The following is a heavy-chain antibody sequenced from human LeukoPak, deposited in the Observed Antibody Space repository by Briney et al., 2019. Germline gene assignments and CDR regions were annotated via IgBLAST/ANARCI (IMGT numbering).Heavy chain of an antibody. CDR3: ARDSYYYDSSGYRY. D-gene: IGHD3-22*01. CDR2: INWNGGST. Sequence: GGSLRLSCAASGFTFDDYGMSWVRQAPGKGLEWVSGINWNGGSTGYADSVKGRFTISRDNAKNSLYLRMNSLRAEDTAVYYCARDSYYYDSSGYRYWGQGTLVTVSS. V-gene: IGHV3-20*04. J-gene: IGHJ4*02. CDR1: GFTFDDYG.